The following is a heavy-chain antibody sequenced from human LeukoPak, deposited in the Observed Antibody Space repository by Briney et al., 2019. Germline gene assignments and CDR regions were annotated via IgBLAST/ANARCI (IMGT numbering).Heavy chain of an antibody. Sequence: SGTLSLTCAVSGGSISSSNWWSWVRQPPGKGLEWIGEIYHSGSTNYNPSLKSRVTISVDKSKNQFSLKLSSVTAADTAAYYCARNPDSGSYYNEFDYWGQGTLVTVSS. V-gene: IGHV4-4*02. D-gene: IGHD1-26*01. CDR2: IYHSGST. CDR1: GGSISSSNW. CDR3: ARNPDSGSYYNEFDY. J-gene: IGHJ4*02.